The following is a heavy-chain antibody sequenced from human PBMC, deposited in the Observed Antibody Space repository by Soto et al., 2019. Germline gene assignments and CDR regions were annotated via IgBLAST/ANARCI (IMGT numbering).Heavy chain of an antibody. CDR3: ARAHGSGWGAFDI. CDR1: GGSISSSNW. Sequence: SETLSLTCAVSGGSISSSNWWSWVRQPPGKGLEWIGEIFHSGSTNYNPSLKSRVTISVDKSKNQFSLKLSSVTAADTAVYYCARAHGSGWGAFDIWGQGTMVTVS. D-gene: IGHD3-10*01. V-gene: IGHV4-4*02. CDR2: IFHSGST. J-gene: IGHJ3*02.